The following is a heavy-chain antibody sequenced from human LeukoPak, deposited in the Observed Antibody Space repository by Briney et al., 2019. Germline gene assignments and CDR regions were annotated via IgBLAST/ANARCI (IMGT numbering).Heavy chain of an antibody. CDR3: AKYRNPDDYGDYVSFSPHAFDI. D-gene: IGHD4-17*01. J-gene: IGHJ3*02. Sequence: PGGSLRLSCAASGFTFSNYDMHWVRQAPGKGLEWVAFIWSDGSKRYYADSARGRLTISRDNSKNTLYLHMNSLRPEDTAVYYCAKYRNPDDYGDYVSFSPHAFDIWGQGTMVTVSS. CDR1: GFTFSNYD. V-gene: IGHV3-30*02. CDR2: IWSDGSKR.